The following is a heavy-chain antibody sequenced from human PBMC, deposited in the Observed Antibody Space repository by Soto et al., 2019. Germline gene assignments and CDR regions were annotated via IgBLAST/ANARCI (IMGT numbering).Heavy chain of an antibody. CDR3: ARDSAGGVYAIHYGMDV. V-gene: IGHV3-30-3*01. CDR1: GFTFSSYA. Sequence: QVQLVESGGGVVQPGRSLRLSCAASGFTFSSYAMHWVRQAPGKGLEWVAVISYDGSNKYYADSVKGRFTISRDNSKNTLYLQXNXLRAEDTAVYYCARDSAGGVYAIHYGMDVWGQGTTVTVSS. J-gene: IGHJ6*02. D-gene: IGHD2-8*01. CDR2: ISYDGSNK.